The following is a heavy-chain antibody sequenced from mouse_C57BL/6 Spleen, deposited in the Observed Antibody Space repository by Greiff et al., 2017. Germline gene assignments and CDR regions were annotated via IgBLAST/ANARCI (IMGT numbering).Heavy chain of an antibody. V-gene: IGHV5-17*01. CDR2: ISSGSSTI. CDR1: GFTFSSYA. D-gene: IGHD2-1*01. Sequence: EVQLVESGEGLVKPGGSLKLSCAASGFTFSSYAMSWVRQTPEKRLEWVAYISSGSSTIYYADTVKGRFTISRDNAKNTLFLQMNSLRSEDTAMYYCARPYGNYLYAMDYWGQGTSVTVSS. CDR3: ARPYGNYLYAMDY. J-gene: IGHJ4*01.